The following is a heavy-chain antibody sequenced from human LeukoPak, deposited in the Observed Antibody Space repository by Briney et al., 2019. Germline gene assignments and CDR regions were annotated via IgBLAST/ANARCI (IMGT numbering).Heavy chain of an antibody. J-gene: IGHJ4*02. CDR1: GYTFTGYY. Sequence: GASVKVSCKASGYTFTGYYMHWVRQAPGQGLERMGWINPNSGGTNYAQKFQGRVTMTRDTSISTAYMELSRLRSDDTAVYYCARDGGIAAAGNDYWGQGTLVTVSS. CDR2: INPNSGGT. CDR3: ARDGGIAAAGNDY. V-gene: IGHV1-2*02. D-gene: IGHD6-13*01.